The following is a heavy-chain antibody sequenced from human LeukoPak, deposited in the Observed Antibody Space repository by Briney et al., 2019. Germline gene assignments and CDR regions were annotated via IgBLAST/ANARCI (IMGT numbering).Heavy chain of an antibody. J-gene: IGHJ3*02. CDR1: GGSISSGGYY. CDR3: ARGRGGNSGAFDI. CDR2: IYYSEST. D-gene: IGHD4-23*01. V-gene: IGHV4-31*03. Sequence: SETLSLTCSVSGGSISSGGYYWSWIRQHPGKGLEWIGYIYYSESTYYNPSLKSRVTISVDTSKNQFTPKLSSVTAADTAVDYCARGRGGNSGAFDIWGQGTMVTVSS.